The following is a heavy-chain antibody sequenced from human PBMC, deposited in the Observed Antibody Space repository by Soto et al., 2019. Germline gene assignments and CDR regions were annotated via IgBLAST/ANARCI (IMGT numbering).Heavy chain of an antibody. V-gene: IGHV3-23*01. CDR3: ASLPIVGAGH. D-gene: IGHD1-26*01. J-gene: IGHJ4*02. CDR2: ISGSGGST. Sequence: GGSLRLSCAASGFTFSSYAMSWVRQAPGKGLEWVSSISGSGGSTYYADSVKGRFTISRDNSKNTLYLQMSSLRPEDTAVYYCASLPIVGAGHWGQGTLVTVSS. CDR1: GFTFSSYA.